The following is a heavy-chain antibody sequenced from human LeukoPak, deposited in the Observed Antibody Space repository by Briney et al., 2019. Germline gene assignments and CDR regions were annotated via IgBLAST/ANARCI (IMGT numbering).Heavy chain of an antibody. CDR3: AKSPSTVTTESY. V-gene: IGHV3-30*18. J-gene: IGHJ4*02. D-gene: IGHD4-17*01. Sequence: QPGRSLRLSCAASGFTFSSYGMHWVRQAPGKGLEWVAVISYDGSNKYYADSAKGRFTISRDNSKNTLYLQMNSLRAEDTAVYYCAKSPSTVTTESYWGQGTLVTVSS. CDR1: GFTFSSYG. CDR2: ISYDGSNK.